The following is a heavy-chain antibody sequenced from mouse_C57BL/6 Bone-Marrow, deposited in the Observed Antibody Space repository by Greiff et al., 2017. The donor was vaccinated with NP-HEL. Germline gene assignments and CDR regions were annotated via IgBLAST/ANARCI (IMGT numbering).Heavy chain of an antibody. D-gene: IGHD2-5*01. Sequence: LKQSGTELVKPGASVKLSCKASGYTFTSYWMHWVKQRPGQGLEWIGNINPSNGGTNYNEKFKSKATLTVDKSSSTAYMQLSSLTSEDSAVYYCARYNYSNAWFAYWGQGTLVTVSA. CDR1: GYTFTSYW. J-gene: IGHJ3*01. CDR2: INPSNGGT. V-gene: IGHV1-53*01. CDR3: ARYNYSNAWFAY.